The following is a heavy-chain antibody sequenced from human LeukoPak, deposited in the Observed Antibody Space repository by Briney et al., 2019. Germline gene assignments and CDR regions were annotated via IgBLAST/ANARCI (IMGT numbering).Heavy chain of an antibody. V-gene: IGHV6-1*01. Sequence: PSQTLSLTCAISGDSVSSNSAAWNWIRQSPSRGLEWLGRTYYRSKWYNDYAVSVKSRITINPDTSKNQFSLQLNSVTPEDTAVYYCARGDYNWNYVDYYYYGMDVWGQGTTVTVSS. D-gene: IGHD1-7*01. CDR2: TYYRSKWYN. J-gene: IGHJ6*02. CDR3: ARGDYNWNYVDYYYYGMDV. CDR1: GDSVSSNSAA.